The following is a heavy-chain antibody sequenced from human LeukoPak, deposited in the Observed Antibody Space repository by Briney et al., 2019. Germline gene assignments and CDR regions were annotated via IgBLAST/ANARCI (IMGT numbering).Heavy chain of an antibody. D-gene: IGHD3-3*01. V-gene: IGHV3-9*03. Sequence: PGRSLSLSCAASGLTFDDYAMHWVRHAPGKGLECVSGIRWNSGCIRYADAVKGRFTISRDNAKNSLYLQMNSLSAEDMALYYCAKGRTEWLLSAFDYWGQGTLVTVSS. CDR2: IRWNSGCI. CDR3: AKGRTEWLLSAFDY. J-gene: IGHJ4*02. CDR1: GLTFDDYA.